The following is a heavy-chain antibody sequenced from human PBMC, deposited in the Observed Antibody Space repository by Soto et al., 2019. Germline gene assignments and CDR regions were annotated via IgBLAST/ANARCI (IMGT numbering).Heavy chain of an antibody. V-gene: IGHV3-7*01. CDR2: IKQDGSEK. D-gene: IGHD6-13*01. Sequence: GGSLRLSCAASGFTFSSYWMSWVRQAPGKGLEWVANIKQDGSEKYYVDAVKGRFTISRDNAKNSLYLQMNSLRAEDTAVYDCERDRWSSSWFDAFDIWGQGTMVTVSS. J-gene: IGHJ3*02. CDR1: GFTFSSYW. CDR3: ERDRWSSSWFDAFDI.